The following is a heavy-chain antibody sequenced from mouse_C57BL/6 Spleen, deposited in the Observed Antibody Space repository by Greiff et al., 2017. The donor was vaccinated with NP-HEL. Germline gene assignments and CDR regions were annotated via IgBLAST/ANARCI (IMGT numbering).Heavy chain of an antibody. Sequence: EVKLVESGGGLVKPGGSLKLSCAASGFTFSDYGMHWVRQAPEKGLEWVAYISSGSSTIYYADTVKGRFTISRDNAENTLFLQMTSLRSEDTAMYYFARSQYCGSSYGFAYWGQGTLVTVSA. CDR3: ARSQYCGSSYGFAY. CDR2: ISSGSSTI. CDR1: GFTFSDYG. J-gene: IGHJ3*01. V-gene: IGHV5-17*01. D-gene: IGHD1-1*01.